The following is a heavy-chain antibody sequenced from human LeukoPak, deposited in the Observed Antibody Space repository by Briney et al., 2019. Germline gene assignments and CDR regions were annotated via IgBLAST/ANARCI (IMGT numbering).Heavy chain of an antibody. CDR2: ISGSGGST. Sequence: PGGSLRLSCAASGFTVSSNYMSWVRQAPGKGLEWVSAISGSGGSTYYADSVKGRFTISRDNSKNTLYLQMNSLRAEDTAVYYCAKAFNSVATDSGMDVWGQGTTVTVSS. V-gene: IGHV3-23*01. J-gene: IGHJ6*02. D-gene: IGHD5-12*01. CDR1: GFTVSSNY. CDR3: AKAFNSVATDSGMDV.